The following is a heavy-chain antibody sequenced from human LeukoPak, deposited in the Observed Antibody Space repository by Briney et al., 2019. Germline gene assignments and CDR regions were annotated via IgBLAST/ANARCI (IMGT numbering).Heavy chain of an antibody. CDR3: ARDTSELLWFGELLGY. D-gene: IGHD3-10*01. CDR1: GYTFTGYY. V-gene: IGHV1-2*02. Sequence: ASVKVSCKASGYTFTGYYMHWVRQAPGQGLEWMGWINPNSGGTNYAQKFQGRVTMTRDTSISTAYMELSRLRSDDTAVYYCARDTSELLWFGELLGYWGQGTLVTVSS. J-gene: IGHJ4*02. CDR2: INPNSGGT.